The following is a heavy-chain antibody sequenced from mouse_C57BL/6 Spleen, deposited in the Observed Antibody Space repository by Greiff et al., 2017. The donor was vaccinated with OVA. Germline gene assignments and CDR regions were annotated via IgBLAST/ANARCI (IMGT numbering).Heavy chain of an antibody. Sequence: VQLQQSGAELVRPGASVTLSCKASGYTFTDYEMHWVKQTPVHGLEWIGAIDPETGGTAYNQKFKGKAILTADKSSSTAYMELRSLTSEDSAVYYCTRRDVRYFDVWGTGTTVTVSS. CDR2: IDPETGGT. J-gene: IGHJ1*03. D-gene: IGHD3-3*01. CDR3: TRRDVRYFDV. CDR1: GYTFTDYE. V-gene: IGHV1-15*01.